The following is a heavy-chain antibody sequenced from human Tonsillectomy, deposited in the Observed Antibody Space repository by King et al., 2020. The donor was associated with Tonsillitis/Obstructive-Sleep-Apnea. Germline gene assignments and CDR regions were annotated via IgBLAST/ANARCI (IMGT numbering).Heavy chain of an antibody. Sequence: VQLVESGGGLVQPGGSLRLSCAASGFTFSNYEMNWVRQAPGKGLEWVSYISSSGCTIYYADSVKGRFTISRDNARSSVYLQMNSLRADDTAVYYCARDVSGVGATPDYWGQGTLVTVSS. CDR2: ISSSGCTI. V-gene: IGHV3-48*03. D-gene: IGHD1-26*01. CDR3: ARDVSGVGATPDY. J-gene: IGHJ4*02. CDR1: GFTFSNYE.